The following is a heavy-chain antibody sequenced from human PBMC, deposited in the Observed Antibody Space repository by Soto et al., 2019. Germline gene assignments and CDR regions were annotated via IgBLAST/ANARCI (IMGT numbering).Heavy chain of an antibody. CDR2: IYSGGST. Sequence: EVQLVESGGGLVQPGGSLRLSCAASGFTVSSNYMSWVRQAPGKGLEWVSVIYSGGSTYYADSVKGRFTISRHNSKNTLYLQMNSLRAEDTAVYYFAGTVMMRGTNYDILTGKVQIDYWGQGTLVTVSS. CDR1: GFTVSSNY. V-gene: IGHV3-53*04. CDR3: AGTVMMRGTNYDILTGKVQIDY. D-gene: IGHD3-9*01. J-gene: IGHJ4*02.